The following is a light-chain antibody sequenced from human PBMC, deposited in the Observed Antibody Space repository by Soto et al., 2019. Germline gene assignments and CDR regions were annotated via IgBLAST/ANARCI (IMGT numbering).Light chain of an antibody. CDR2: GAS. Sequence: EIIMTQSPATLSVSPGERATLSCRASQSISSNLAWYQQKPGQAPRLLIYGASTRATGIPARFSGSGPGTEFTLTITSLQSEDVAVYYCQQYNNWPRTFGQGTKVDI. CDR1: QSISSN. J-gene: IGKJ1*01. CDR3: QQYNNWPRT. V-gene: IGKV3-15*01.